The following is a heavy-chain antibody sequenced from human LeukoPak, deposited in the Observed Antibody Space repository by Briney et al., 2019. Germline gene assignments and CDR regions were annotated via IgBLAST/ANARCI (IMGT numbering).Heavy chain of an antibody. CDR1: GGSISSGGYS. J-gene: IGHJ3*02. CDR3: ARRDSYDFRALGAFDI. CDR2: IYYSGST. V-gene: IGHV4-31*03. Sequence: PSQTLSLTCTVSGGSISSGGYSWSWIRQHPGKGLEWIGYIYYSGSTYYNPSLKSRVTISVDTSKNQFSLKLSSVTAANTAVYYCARRDSYDFRALGAFDIWGQGTMVTVSS. D-gene: IGHD3-3*01.